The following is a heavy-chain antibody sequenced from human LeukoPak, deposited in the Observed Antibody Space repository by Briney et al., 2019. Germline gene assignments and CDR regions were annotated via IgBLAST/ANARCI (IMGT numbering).Heavy chain of an antibody. J-gene: IGHJ6*03. Sequence: SVKVSCXASGGTFSSYAISWVRPAPGQGLEWMGRIIPIFGTANYAQKFQGRVTITTDESTSTAYMELSSLRSEDTAVYYCARGCLRLGIYYYYMDVWGKGTTVTVSS. D-gene: IGHD5/OR15-5a*01. CDR1: GGTFSSYA. V-gene: IGHV1-69*05. CDR3: ARGCLRLGIYYYYMDV. CDR2: IIPIFGTA.